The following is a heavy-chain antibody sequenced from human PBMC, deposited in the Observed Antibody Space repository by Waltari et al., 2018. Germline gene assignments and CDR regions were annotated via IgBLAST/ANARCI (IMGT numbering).Heavy chain of an antibody. J-gene: IGHJ6*02. CDR1: SGSFSGYY. CDR2: INPSGRT. CDR3: ARLPCISTSCSQYYGMDV. V-gene: IGHV4-34*01. D-gene: IGHD2-2*01. Sequence: QVQLQQWGAGLLKPSETLSLTCAVHSGSFSGYYWGWTRQPPGKGLEWIGEINPSGRTTYNASLKSRVTMSVDTSKEQFSLRLSSVTAADTAVYYCARLPCISTSCSQYYGMDVWGQGTTVTVSS.